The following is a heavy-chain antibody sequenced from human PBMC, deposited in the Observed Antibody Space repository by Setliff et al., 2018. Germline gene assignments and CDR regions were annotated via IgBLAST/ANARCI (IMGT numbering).Heavy chain of an antibody. CDR1: GYTSTNYG. CDR2: INNYSFKT. J-gene: IGHJ4*02. Sequence: ASVKVSCKTSGYTSTNYGITWVRQAPGQGLEWMGWINNYSFKTNYPQKFLGRVTVTTDTSTGTAYMELGSLTSDDTAIYYCARINFYVSSGYYYAPDYWGPGTLVTV. D-gene: IGHD3-22*01. V-gene: IGHV1-18*01. CDR3: ARINFYVSSGYYYAPDY.